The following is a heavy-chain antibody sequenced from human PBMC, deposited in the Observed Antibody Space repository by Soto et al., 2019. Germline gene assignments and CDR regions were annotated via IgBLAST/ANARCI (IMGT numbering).Heavy chain of an antibody. J-gene: IGHJ5*02. D-gene: IGHD4-4*01. CDR1: GFSFGGYG. CDR3: AITTSTVSYWFDP. V-gene: IGHV3-7*03. Sequence: HPGGSVRLSXVASGFSFGGYGMSWVRQAPGKGPEWVANIKEDGGEQHYVDSVKGRFTISRANTENSLFLQMNNLRVEDSALYYCAITTSTVSYWFDPWGPGTQVTVSS. CDR2: IKEDGGEQ.